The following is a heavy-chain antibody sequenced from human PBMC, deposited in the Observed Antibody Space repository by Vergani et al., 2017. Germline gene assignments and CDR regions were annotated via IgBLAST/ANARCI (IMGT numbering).Heavy chain of an antibody. D-gene: IGHD4-11*01. CDR2: IDHPGRP. J-gene: IGHJ6*03. V-gene: IGHV4-34*01. CDR1: GWSFTSYH. CDR3: ARVNTETNGHLYYYYYMDV. Sequence: QVQLQQWGGGLLKPSQTLSLTCVVNGWSFTSYHWTWIRQSPGEGLEWVGHIDHPGRPDYTASLKSRLTRSVDKSRNQFSLTLNSVTATDTAIYFCARVNTETNGHLYYYYYMDVWGKGTAVTVS.